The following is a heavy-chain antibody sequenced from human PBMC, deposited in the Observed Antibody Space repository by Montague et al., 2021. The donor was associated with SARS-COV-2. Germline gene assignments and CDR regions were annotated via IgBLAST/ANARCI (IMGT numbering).Heavy chain of an antibody. Sequence: SETLSLTCALSGDSVSSRKWWAWVRQSPMKGLEWIGEASRTGITTFNPSLKNLVTISLDVSKNLFSLNLTSVTAADTAIYYCPRGLSVAGTDYWGQGSLVTVSS. CDR1: GDSVSSRKW. J-gene: IGHJ4*02. CDR3: PRGLSVAGTDY. V-gene: IGHV4-4*02. CDR2: ASRTGIT. D-gene: IGHD6-19*01.